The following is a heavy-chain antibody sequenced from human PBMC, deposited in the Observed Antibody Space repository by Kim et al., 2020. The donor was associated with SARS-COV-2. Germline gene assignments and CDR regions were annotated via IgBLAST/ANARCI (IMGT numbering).Heavy chain of an antibody. CDR3: AKGIVEPLSEHGDDSSGYYFSIPQYFQH. CDR2: ISGSGGST. Sequence: GGSLRLSCAASGFTFSSYAMSWVRQAPGKGLEWVSAISGSGGSTYYADSVKGRFTISRDNSKNTLYLQMNSLRAEDTAVYYCAKGIVEPLSEHGDDSSGYYFSIPQYFQHWGQGHLVTVSS. D-gene: IGHD3-22*01. J-gene: IGHJ1*01. CDR1: GFTFSSYA. V-gene: IGHV3-23*01.